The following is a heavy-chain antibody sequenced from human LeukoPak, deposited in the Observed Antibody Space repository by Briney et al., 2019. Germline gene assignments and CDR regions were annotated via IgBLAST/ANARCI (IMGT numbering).Heavy chain of an antibody. CDR1: GGSISSYY. V-gene: IGHV4-4*07. CDR2: IYTSGST. D-gene: IGHD2-21*02. CDR3: ARSPPHIVVVTAIPYFDY. Sequence: PSETLSLTCTVSGGSISSYYWSWIRQPAGKGLEWIGRIYTSGSTNYNPSLKSRVTMSVDTSKNQFSLKLSSVTAAVTAVYYCARSPPHIVVVTAIPYFDYWGQGTLVTVSS. J-gene: IGHJ4*02.